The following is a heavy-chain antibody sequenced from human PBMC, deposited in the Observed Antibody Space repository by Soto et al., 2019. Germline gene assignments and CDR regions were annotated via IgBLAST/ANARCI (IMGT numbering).Heavy chain of an antibody. Sequence: SETLSLTCTVSGGPISTYYWTWIRQPPGKGLEWIGYIYYSGSTNYNPSLKSRVTISVDTSRTQFSLKLSSVTAADTAVYYCARGGDFWIGASRGYFDYWGQGTLVTVSS. CDR1: GGPISTYY. CDR2: IYYSGST. V-gene: IGHV4-59*01. D-gene: IGHD3-3*01. J-gene: IGHJ4*02. CDR3: ARGGDFWIGASRGYFDY.